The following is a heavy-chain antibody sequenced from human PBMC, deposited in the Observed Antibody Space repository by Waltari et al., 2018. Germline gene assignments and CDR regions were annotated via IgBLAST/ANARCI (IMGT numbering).Heavy chain of an antibody. J-gene: IGHJ3*02. Sequence: EVQLLQSGGGLVQPGGSLRLSCVGSGFTFSNYVMSWVRQAPGKGLEWVSVIYTGGSTHYADSVKGRFTVSRDNSKSTLYLQMDTLTPEDTAVYYCAKEGGGVTFDIWGQGTMVTVSS. CDR2: IYTGGST. D-gene: IGHD2-8*02. CDR3: AKEGGGVTFDI. CDR1: GFTFSNYV. V-gene: IGHV3-23*03.